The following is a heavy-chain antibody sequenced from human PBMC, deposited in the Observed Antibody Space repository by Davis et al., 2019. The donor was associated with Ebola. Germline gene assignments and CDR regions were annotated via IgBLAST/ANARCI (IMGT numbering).Heavy chain of an antibody. D-gene: IGHD2-21*01. CDR2: ISSGGVTT. V-gene: IGHV3-48*02. Sequence: GESLKISCAASGFTFSVYSMSWVRQAPGKGLEWLSYISSGGVTTYYADSVKSRFSSSRDNAKTSLFLQMNSLRDEDTAVYYCARVNLWSRGWGMDVWGKGTTVTVSS. CDR1: GFTFSVYS. CDR3: ARVNLWSRGWGMDV. J-gene: IGHJ6*03.